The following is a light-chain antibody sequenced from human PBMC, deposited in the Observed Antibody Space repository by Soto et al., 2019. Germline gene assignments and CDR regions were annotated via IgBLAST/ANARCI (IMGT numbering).Light chain of an antibody. CDR3: QQYNSYSRT. CDR1: QSISSR. CDR2: DAY. J-gene: IGKJ1*01. V-gene: IGKV1-5*01. Sequence: DIQMTQSPSTLSASVGDRVTITCRASQSISSRLAWYQQKPGKAPKLLIYDAYSLESGVQSRFSGSGSGTEFTLTIRSLQPDDFATYYCQQYNSYSRTFGQGTKVDIK.